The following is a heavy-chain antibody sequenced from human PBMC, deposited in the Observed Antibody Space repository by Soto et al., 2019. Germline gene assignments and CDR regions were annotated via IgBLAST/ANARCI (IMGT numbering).Heavy chain of an antibody. CDR3: ARGPYSSGWYRWFDY. Sequence: ASVKVSCKASGYTITGYYMHWVRQAPGQGREWMGWINPNSGGTNYAQKFQGWVTMTRDTSISTAYMELSRLRSDDTAVYYCARGPYSSGWYRWFDYWGQGTLVTVS. D-gene: IGHD6-19*01. J-gene: IGHJ4*02. CDR1: GYTITGYY. CDR2: INPNSGGT. V-gene: IGHV1-2*04.